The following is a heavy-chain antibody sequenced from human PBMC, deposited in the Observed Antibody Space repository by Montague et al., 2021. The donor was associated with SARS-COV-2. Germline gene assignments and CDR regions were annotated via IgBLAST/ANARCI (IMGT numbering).Heavy chain of an antibody. Sequence: SETLSLTCSVSGEPISGFFWNWIRQPAGKGLEWIGRIYASGGTDSNSSPESRVHMSVDTSKNHFSLKVNPVAAAATAMYDCACGVVAAPPVVDYWGRGTLVTVSS. V-gene: IGHV4-4*07. CDR1: GEPISGFF. J-gene: IGHJ4*02. CDR3: ACGVVAAPPVVDY. CDR2: IYASGGT. D-gene: IGHD2-15*01.